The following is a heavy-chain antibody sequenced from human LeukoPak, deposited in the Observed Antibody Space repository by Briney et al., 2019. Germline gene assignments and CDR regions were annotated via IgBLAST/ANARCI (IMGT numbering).Heavy chain of an antibody. D-gene: IGHD2-2*01. V-gene: IGHV1-2*02. CDR1: GYTFTGYY. CDR2: INPNSGGT. Sequence: ASVKVSCKASGYTFTGYYMHWVRQAPGQGLEWMGWINPNSGGTNYAQKFRGRVTMTRDTSISTAYMELSRLRSDDTAVYYCARDWEDIVVVPAAPSGAFDIWGQGTMVTVSS. CDR3: ARDWEDIVVVPAAPSGAFDI. J-gene: IGHJ3*02.